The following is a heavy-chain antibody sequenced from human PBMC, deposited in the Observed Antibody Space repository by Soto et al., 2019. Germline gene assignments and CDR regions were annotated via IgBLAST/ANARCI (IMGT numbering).Heavy chain of an antibody. CDR1: GFTFDDNA. V-gene: IGHV3-9*01. CDR2: INWKSDI. J-gene: IGHJ4*02. D-gene: IGHD3-16*01. Sequence: GGSLRLSCAVSGFTFDDNAMHWVRQAPEKGLEWVSGINWKSDIGYADSVKGRFTISRGNAENSLYLQMNSLRAEDTALYYCAISQDRGGRTTFIYWGQGTQVTVSS. CDR3: AISQDRGGRTTFIY.